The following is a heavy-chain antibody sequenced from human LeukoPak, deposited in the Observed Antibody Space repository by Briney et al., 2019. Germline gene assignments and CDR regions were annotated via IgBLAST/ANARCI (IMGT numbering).Heavy chain of an antibody. D-gene: IGHD2-8*01. Sequence: SATLSLTFAVYGGSSSGYYWSGIRQPPEKRVGWIGEITHSGSTNYNPSLKSRVTISVDTSKNQFSLKLTSVTAAETAVYYCARFGCTSGRGFVPWGQGTLVTVSS. J-gene: IGHJ5*02. V-gene: IGHV4-34*01. CDR3: ARFGCTSGRGFVP. CDR2: ITHSGST. CDR1: GGSSSGYY.